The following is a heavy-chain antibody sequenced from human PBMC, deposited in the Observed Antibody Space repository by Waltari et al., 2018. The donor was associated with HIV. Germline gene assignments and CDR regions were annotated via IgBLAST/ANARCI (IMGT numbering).Heavy chain of an antibody. J-gene: IGHJ4*02. CDR1: GGSFSDSY. V-gene: IGHV4-34*01. CDR2: INHSGST. D-gene: IGHD2-2*02. CDR3: ASQYCSTTSCDTRFDY. Sequence: QVQLQQWGAGLLKPSETLSLTCAVYGGSFSDSYWSWIRQPPGKGLEWIGEINHSGSTNYTPSLKSRVTISVNTSKNHFSLKLSSVTAADTAVYYCASQYCSTTSCDTRFDYWGQGTLVTVSS.